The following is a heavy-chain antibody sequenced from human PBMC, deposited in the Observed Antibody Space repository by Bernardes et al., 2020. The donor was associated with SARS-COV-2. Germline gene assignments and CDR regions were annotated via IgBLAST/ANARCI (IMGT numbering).Heavy chain of an antibody. CDR1: GGSLSTDY. CDR2: INHRGST. Sequence: SETVSLTCAVFGGSLSTDYWNWIRQPPGRGLEWIGQINHRGSTNTNPSLKSRVTMSVDTSTNQFSLTLSSATAADTAIYYCAKERGDYAGYNWFDSWGQGTLVTVSS. D-gene: IGHD4-17*01. J-gene: IGHJ5*01. CDR3: AKERGDYAGYNWFDS. V-gene: IGHV4-34*01.